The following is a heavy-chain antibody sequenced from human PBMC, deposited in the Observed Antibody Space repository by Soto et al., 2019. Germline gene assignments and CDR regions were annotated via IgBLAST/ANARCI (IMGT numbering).Heavy chain of an antibody. CDR1: GFTFSDYY. J-gene: IGHJ6*03. Sequence: GGSLRLSCAASGFTFSDYYMSWIRQAPGKGLEWVSYISSSGSTIYYADSVKGRFTISRDNAKNSLYLQMNSLRAEDTAVYYCARHSGILWFGALSNNYYMDVWGKGTTVTVSS. D-gene: IGHD3-10*01. V-gene: IGHV3-11*01. CDR2: ISSSGSTI. CDR3: ARHSGILWFGALSNNYYMDV.